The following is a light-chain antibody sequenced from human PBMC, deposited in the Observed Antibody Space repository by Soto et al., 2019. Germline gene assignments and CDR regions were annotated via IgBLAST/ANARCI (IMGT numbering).Light chain of an antibody. CDR2: NNN. J-gene: IGLJ2*01. Sequence: QTVVTQPPSTSGTPGQRVTISCSGSSSNIGSNSVNWYHQIPGTAPKLLIYNNNERPSGVPDRFSGSKSGTSASLAISGLQSEDEATYYCAAWDDSLNLLFGGGTKLTVL. V-gene: IGLV1-44*01. CDR3: AAWDDSLNLL. CDR1: SSNIGSNS.